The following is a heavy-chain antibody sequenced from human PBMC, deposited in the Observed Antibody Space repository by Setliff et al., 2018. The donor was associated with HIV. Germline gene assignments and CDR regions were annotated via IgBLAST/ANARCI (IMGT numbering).Heavy chain of an antibody. D-gene: IGHD3-3*01. CDR1: GGSIRSYY. V-gene: IGHV4-59*08. J-gene: IGHJ4*02. Sequence: PSETLSLTCTVSGGSIRSYYWSWIRQSPGKGLEWIGYVFYNGDTAYNPSLKSRLTISVDTSKSQFSLKLTSVTAADTAVYYCAGFSYNFWVYRFDHWGQGALVTVSS. CDR3: AGFSYNFWVYRFDH. CDR2: VFYNGDT.